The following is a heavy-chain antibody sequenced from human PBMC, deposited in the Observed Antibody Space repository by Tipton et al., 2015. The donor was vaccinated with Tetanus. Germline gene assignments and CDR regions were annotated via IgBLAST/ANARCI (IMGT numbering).Heavy chain of an antibody. CDR3: VRSSPIRVADKWGVDWFDP. V-gene: IGHV4-34*01. Sequence: TLSLTCAVYGGSFSGYYWSWIRQPPGKGLEWIGEINYYGNTNYNPSLKSRFTMSVDTSRKQFSLKLSSVTAADTAVFYCVRSSPIRVADKWGVDWFDPWGQGTLVTVSS. CDR2: INYYGNT. D-gene: IGHD6-19*01. J-gene: IGHJ5*02. CDR1: GGSFSGYY.